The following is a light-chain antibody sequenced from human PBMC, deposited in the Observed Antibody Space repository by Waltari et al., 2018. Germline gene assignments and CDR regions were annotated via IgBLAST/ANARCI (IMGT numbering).Light chain of an antibody. CDR1: SGPSSYA. Sequence: QPELTQSPSASDSLGASVKLTCILSSGPSSYAIASHQPQPQKGPRYLMKLNSDGSHNKGDGIPDRFSGSSSGAERYLTISSLQSEDEADYYCQTWGTGTHVVFGGGTKLTVL. CDR3: QTWGTGTHVV. J-gene: IGLJ2*01. CDR2: LNSDGSH. V-gene: IGLV4-69*01.